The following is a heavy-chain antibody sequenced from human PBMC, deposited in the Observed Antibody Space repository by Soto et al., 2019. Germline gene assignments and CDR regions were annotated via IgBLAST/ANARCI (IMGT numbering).Heavy chain of an antibody. Sequence: KTSETLSLTCTVSGGSISSSSYYWGWIRQPPGKGLEWIGSIYYSGSTYYNPSLKSRVTISVDTSKNQFSLKLSSVTAADTAVYYCARQGSVTMIVVVTDDAFDIWGQGTMVTVS. CDR1: GGSISSSSYY. V-gene: IGHV4-39*01. CDR3: ARQGSVTMIVVVTDDAFDI. D-gene: IGHD3-22*01. CDR2: IYYSGST. J-gene: IGHJ3*02.